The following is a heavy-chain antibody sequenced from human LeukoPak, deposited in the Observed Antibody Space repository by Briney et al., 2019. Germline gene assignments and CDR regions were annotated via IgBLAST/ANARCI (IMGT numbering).Heavy chain of an antibody. D-gene: IGHD1-14*01. V-gene: IGHV1-8*01. CDR3: ARFRGKGTPRYFDY. CDR2: MNPNSGNT. CDR1: GYTFTSYD. J-gene: IGHJ4*02. Sequence: ASVKVSCKASGYTFTSYDINWVRQATGQGLEWMGWMNPNSGNTGYAQKFQGRVTITRNTSISTAYMELRSLRSDDTAVYYCARFRGKGTPRYFDYWGQGTLVTVSS.